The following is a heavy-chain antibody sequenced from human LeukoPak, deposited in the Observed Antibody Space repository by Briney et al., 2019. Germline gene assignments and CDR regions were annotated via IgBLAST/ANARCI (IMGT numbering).Heavy chain of an antibody. D-gene: IGHD6-19*01. CDR1: GFTFSSYT. CDR2: ISSGSSYI. CDR3: AKDHSSSGWYWWGFVYY. J-gene: IGHJ4*02. Sequence: GGSLRLSCAASGFTFSSYTMNWVRQAPGKGLEWVSLISSGSSYIHYADSVKGRFTISRDNSKNTLYLQMNSLRAEDTAVYYCAKDHSSSGWYWWGFVYYWGQGNPVTVSS. V-gene: IGHV3-21*01.